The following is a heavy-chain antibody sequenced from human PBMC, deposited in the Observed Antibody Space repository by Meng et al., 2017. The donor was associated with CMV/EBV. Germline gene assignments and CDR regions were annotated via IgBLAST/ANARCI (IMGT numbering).Heavy chain of an antibody. D-gene: IGHD2-2*01. V-gene: IGHV1-2*02. Sequence: FTDYYMHWVRQAPGQGLEWMGWINPNSGGTNYAQKFQGRVTMTRDTSISTAYMELSRLRSDDTAVYYCARDRVVVVPAATRNNWVDPWGQGTLVTVSS. CDR3: ARDRVVVVPAATRNNWVDP. CDR1: FTDYY. J-gene: IGHJ5*02. CDR2: INPNSGGT.